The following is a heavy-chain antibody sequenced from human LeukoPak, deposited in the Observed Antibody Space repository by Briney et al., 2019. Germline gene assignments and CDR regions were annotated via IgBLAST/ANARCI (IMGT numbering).Heavy chain of an antibody. D-gene: IGHD5-12*01. CDR1: GGSFSGYY. J-gene: IGHJ4*02. Sequence: SETLSLTCAVYGGSFSGYYWSWLRQPPGKGLEWVGEINHSGSTNYNPSLKGRVTISVDTSKNQFSLKLSAVTAADTAVYYCAGSGYDFDYWGQGTLVTVSS. CDR3: AGSGYDFDY. V-gene: IGHV4-34*01. CDR2: INHSGST.